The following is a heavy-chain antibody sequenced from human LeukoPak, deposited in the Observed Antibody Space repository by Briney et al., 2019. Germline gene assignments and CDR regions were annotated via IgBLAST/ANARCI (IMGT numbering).Heavy chain of an antibody. CDR1: GFTLSSYG. J-gene: IGHJ4*02. Sequence: GRSLRLSCAASGFTLSSYGMHWVRQAPGKGLEWVAVISYDGSNKYYADSVKGRFTISRDNSKNTLYLQMNSLRAEDTAVYFCAKDGLRSGSFYYFDYWGQGTLVTVSS. V-gene: IGHV3-30*18. CDR2: ISYDGSNK. CDR3: AKDGLRSGSFYYFDY. D-gene: IGHD1-26*01.